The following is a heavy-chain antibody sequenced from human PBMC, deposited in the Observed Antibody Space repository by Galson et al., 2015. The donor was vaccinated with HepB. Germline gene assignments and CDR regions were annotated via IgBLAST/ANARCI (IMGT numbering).Heavy chain of an antibody. V-gene: IGHV3-23*01. CDR1: GFTFSSYA. Sequence: SLRLSCAASGFTFSSYAMSWVRQTPGKGLEWVSAISGSGSSTYYADSVKGRFTISRDNSKNTLYLQMNSLRAEDTAVYYCPRMNSGSYSVYYYYYMDVWGKGTTVTVSS. D-gene: IGHD1-26*01. J-gene: IGHJ6*03. CDR2: ISGSGSST. CDR3: PRMNSGSYSVYYYYYMDV.